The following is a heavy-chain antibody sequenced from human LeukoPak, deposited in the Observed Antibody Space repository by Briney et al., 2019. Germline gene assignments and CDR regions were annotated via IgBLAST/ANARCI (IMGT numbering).Heavy chain of an antibody. D-gene: IGHD3-22*01. V-gene: IGHV4-61*02. CDR2: TSSSGST. CDR3: ARGPYSYDSSGAFDI. Sequence: SETLSLTCTVSGNSISSGDNYWSWIRQPAGKGLEWIGRTSSSGSTNYNPSLKSRVTISVDTSKNQFSLKLSSVTAADTAVYFCARGPYSYDSSGAFDIWGQGTMVTVSS. J-gene: IGHJ3*02. CDR1: GNSISSGDNY.